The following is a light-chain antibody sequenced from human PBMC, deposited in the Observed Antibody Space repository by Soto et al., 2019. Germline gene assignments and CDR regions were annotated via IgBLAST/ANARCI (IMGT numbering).Light chain of an antibody. CDR3: QQYNSYSLT. J-gene: IGKJ1*01. V-gene: IGKV1-5*01. Sequence: DIQMTQSPSTLSASVGDRVTITCRASQSISSWLAWYQQKPGKAPKLLIYDASSLESGVPSRFSGSGSGTEFTHAISSLQPDDFATYYCQQYNSYSLTFSQGTKVDIK. CDR2: DAS. CDR1: QSISSW.